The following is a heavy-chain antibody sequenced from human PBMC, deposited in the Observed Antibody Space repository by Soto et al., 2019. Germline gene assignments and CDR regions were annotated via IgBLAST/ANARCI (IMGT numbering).Heavy chain of an antibody. CDR1: GGSMRSYY. J-gene: IGHJ6*02. Sequence: QVQLQESGPGLVKPSETLSLTCTVSGGSMRSYYWSWIRQPPGKGLEWIGYIYWSGSTNYNPSLKSRVTMSVDTSNTQFSLKLNSVTAADTAVYYCAREGSSSWSGDYGMDVWGQGTTVTVSS. CDR3: AREGSSSWSGDYGMDV. D-gene: IGHD6-13*01. V-gene: IGHV4-59*01. CDR2: IYWSGST.